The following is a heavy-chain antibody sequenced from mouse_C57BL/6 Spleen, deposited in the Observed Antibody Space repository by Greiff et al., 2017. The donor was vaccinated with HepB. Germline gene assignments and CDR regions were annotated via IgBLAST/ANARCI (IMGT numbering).Heavy chain of an antibody. Sequence: VQLQQPGAELVKPGASVKMSCKASGYTFTSYWITWVKQRPGQGLEWIGDIYPGSGSTNYNEKFKSKATLTVDTSSSTAYMQLSSLTSEDSAVYYCARKGFYDGYYVGYWGQGTTLTVSS. J-gene: IGHJ2*01. V-gene: IGHV1-55*01. CDR3: ARKGFYDGYYVGY. D-gene: IGHD2-3*01. CDR2: IYPGSGST. CDR1: GYTFTSYW.